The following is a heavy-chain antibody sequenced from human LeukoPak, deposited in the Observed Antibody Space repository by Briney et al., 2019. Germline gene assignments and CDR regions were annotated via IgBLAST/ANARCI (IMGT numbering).Heavy chain of an antibody. CDR1: GGSISSYY. D-gene: IGHD6-13*01. Sequence: SETLSLTCTVSGGSISSYYWSWIRQPPGKGLEWIGYISYSGSTNYNPSLKSRVTISVDTSKNQFSLKLSSVTAADTAVYYCARDRHSATWYSGFDYWGQGTRVTVSS. J-gene: IGHJ4*02. CDR2: ISYSGST. V-gene: IGHV4-59*01. CDR3: ARDRHSATWYSGFDY.